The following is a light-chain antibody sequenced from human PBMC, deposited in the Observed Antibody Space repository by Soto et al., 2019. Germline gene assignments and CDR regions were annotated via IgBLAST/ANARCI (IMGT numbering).Light chain of an antibody. CDR1: SSNIGGNH. J-gene: IGLJ2*01. Sequence: QSVLPQPPSTSGTPGQRVITSCSRSSSNIGGNHVYWYHQFPGMAPKLLMYRSYQRPTGVPDRFSGSKSGTSASLASSGLRSDDEADYYCSARDDSLSGVVFGGGTKLTVL. V-gene: IGLV1-47*01. CDR2: RSY. CDR3: SARDDSLSGVV.